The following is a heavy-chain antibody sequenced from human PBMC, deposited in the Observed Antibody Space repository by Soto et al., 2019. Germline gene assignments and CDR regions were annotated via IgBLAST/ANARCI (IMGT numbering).Heavy chain of an antibody. CDR1: GFTFSNYC. Sequence: GGSLRLSCAASGFTFSNYCMHWVRQAPGKGLECVSLISYDGRNKFYVDSVKGRFTISRDNSKNTLYLQMDSLRTEDTAVYYCPKRSDRRGYYTPAYWAQGTIVTLSA. V-gene: IGHV3-30*18. CDR2: ISYDGRNK. D-gene: IGHD3-22*01. CDR3: PKRSDRRGYYTPAY. J-gene: IGHJ4*02.